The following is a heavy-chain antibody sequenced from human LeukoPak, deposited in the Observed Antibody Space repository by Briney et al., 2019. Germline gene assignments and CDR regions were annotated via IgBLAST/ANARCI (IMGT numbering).Heavy chain of an antibody. D-gene: IGHD3-22*01. J-gene: IGHJ1*01. Sequence: GGSLRLSCAASGFTFSSYWMTWVRQAPGKGLEWVANIKQDGSAKSYVDSVRGRFTISRDNAKNSQYLQMNSLRSDDTAVYYCARGSYDSSDFEYFQHWGQGTLVTVSS. CDR3: ARGSYDSSDFEYFQH. CDR1: GFTFSSYW. CDR2: IKQDGSAK. V-gene: IGHV3-7*03.